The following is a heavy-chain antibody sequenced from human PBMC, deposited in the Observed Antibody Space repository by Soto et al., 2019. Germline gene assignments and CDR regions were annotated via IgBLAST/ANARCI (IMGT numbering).Heavy chain of an antibody. CDR2: IKQDGSEK. V-gene: IGHV3-7*01. J-gene: IGHJ4*02. Sequence: GGSLRLSCAASGFTFSSYWMSWVRQAPGKGLEWVANIKQDGSEKYYVDSVKGRFTISRDNAKNSLYLQMNSLRAEDTAVYYCARDDIVVVPAAMIPLDYWGQGTLVTVSS. D-gene: IGHD2-2*01. CDR1: GFTFSSYW. CDR3: ARDDIVVVPAAMIPLDY.